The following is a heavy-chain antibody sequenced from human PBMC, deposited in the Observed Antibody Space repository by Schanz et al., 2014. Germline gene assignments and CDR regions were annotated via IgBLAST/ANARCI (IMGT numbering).Heavy chain of an antibody. D-gene: IGHD2-15*01. CDR2: ISHSGGSK. Sequence: EVQLVESGGALVKPGGSLRLSCAASGFTFNSYAMTWVRQAPGKGLEWVSSISHSGGSKYYADSVKGRFTISRDNSENTLYLQMNSLSADDTAVFYCAKGMGYCSGGTCYDYYYYGLDVWGQGTTVTVSS. J-gene: IGHJ6*02. CDR1: GFTFNSYA. V-gene: IGHV3-23*04. CDR3: AKGMGYCSGGTCYDYYYYGLDV.